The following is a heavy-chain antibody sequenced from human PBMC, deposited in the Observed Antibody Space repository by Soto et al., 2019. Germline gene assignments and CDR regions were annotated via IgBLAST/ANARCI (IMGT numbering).Heavy chain of an antibody. V-gene: IGHV4-59*01. Sequence: PSETLSLTCTVSGGSISSYYWSWIRQPPGKGLEWIGYIYYSGSTNYNPSLKSRATISVDTSKNQSSLKLSSVTAADTAVYYCARGATAMAYFDYWGQGTLVTVSS. D-gene: IGHD5-18*01. CDR2: IYYSGST. CDR1: GGSISSYY. J-gene: IGHJ4*02. CDR3: ARGATAMAYFDY.